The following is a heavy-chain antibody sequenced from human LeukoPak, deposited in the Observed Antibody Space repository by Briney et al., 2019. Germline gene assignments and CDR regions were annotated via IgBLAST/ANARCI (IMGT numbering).Heavy chain of an antibody. CDR2: INPNSGGT. J-gene: IGHJ4*02. CDR1: GFTFTGYY. V-gene: IGHV1-2*04. Sequence: ASVKVSCKTSGFTFTGYYIHWVRQAPGQGLEWMGWINPNSGGTNYAQKFQGWVTMTRDTSISTAYMELSRLRSDDTAVYYCARVKQEQSYYYGSGSYSFDYWGQGTLVTVSS. D-gene: IGHD3-10*01. CDR3: ARVKQEQSYYYGSGSYSFDY.